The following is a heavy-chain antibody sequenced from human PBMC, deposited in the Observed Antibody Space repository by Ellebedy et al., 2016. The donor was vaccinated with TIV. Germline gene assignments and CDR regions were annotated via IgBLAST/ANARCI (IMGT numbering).Heavy chain of an antibody. CDR2: TNPNSGNT. J-gene: IGHJ2*01. CDR3: ARGNYDSSGYSLSYWYFDL. D-gene: IGHD3-22*01. Sequence: AASVKVSCKASGYTFTSYDINWVRQATGQGLEWMGWTNPNSGNTGYAQKFQGRVTMTRNTSISTAYMELSSLRSEDTAVYYCARGNYDSSGYSLSYWYFDLWGRGTLVTVSS. CDR1: GYTFTSYD. V-gene: IGHV1-8*01.